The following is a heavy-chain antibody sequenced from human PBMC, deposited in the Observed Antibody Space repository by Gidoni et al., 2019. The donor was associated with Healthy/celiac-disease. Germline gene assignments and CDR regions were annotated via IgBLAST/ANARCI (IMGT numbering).Heavy chain of an antibody. Sequence: QVQLVQSGAEVKKPGSSVKVSCKASGGTFSSYAISWVRQAPGQGLEWMGGIIPIFGTANYAQKFQGRVTITADKSTSTAYMELSSLRSEDTAVYYCASRSPLRFLEWSYYYYGMDVWGQGTTVTVSS. CDR1: GGTFSSYA. CDR3: ASRSPLRFLEWSYYYYGMDV. D-gene: IGHD3-3*01. V-gene: IGHV1-69*06. J-gene: IGHJ6*02. CDR2: IIPIFGTA.